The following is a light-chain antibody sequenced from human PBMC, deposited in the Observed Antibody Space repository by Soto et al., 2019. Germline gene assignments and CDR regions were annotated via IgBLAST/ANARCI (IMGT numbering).Light chain of an antibody. Sequence: QSALTQPASESGSPGQSITISCAGTSSDVGGYNYVSWYQQHPGKAPKLMIYDVSNRPSGVSNRFSGSKSGNTASLTISGLQAEDEADYYRSSYTSSSTLYVFGNGTKVTVL. J-gene: IGLJ1*01. CDR3: SSYTSSSTLYV. CDR1: SSDVGGYNY. CDR2: DVS. V-gene: IGLV2-14*01.